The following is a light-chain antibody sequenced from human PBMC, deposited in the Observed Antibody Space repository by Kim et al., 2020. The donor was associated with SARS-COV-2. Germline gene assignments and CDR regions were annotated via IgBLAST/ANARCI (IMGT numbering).Light chain of an antibody. CDR2: RND. CDR1: RSNIASTY. Sequence: GPRVTTSCTGSRSNIASTYVSWCQHLPGTAPKVLIQRNDQRPSGVPERMSGFKSGTSASLAISGLRSEDEADYYCAAWDDNLSVVVFGGGTQLTVL. J-gene: IGLJ2*01. CDR3: AAWDDNLSVVV. V-gene: IGLV1-47*01.